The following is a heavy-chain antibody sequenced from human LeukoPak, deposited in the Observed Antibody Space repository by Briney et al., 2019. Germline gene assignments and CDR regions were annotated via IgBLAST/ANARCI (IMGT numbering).Heavy chain of an antibody. CDR1: GGSISSYY. J-gene: IGHJ3*02. Sequence: PSETLSLTCTVSGGSISSYYWSWIRQPPGKGLEWIAYVHKNGETKHNPSLKSRDTISVDTPNNQISLRLSSVTAADTAMYYCARQPAATAAFDIWGLGTMVTVSS. CDR3: ARQPAATAAFDI. D-gene: IGHD5-18*01. V-gene: IGHV4-59*08. CDR2: VHKNGET.